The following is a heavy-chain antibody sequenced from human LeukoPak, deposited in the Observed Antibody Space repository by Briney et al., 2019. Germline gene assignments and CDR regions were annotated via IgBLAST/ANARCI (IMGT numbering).Heavy chain of an antibody. CDR3: ALTRYYYDSSGYHHFDY. CDR1: GYTFTSYG. V-gene: IGHV1-18*01. CDR2: ISAYNGNT. D-gene: IGHD3-22*01. Sequence: ASVKVSCKASGYTFTSYGISWVRQAPGQGLEWMGWISAYNGNTNYAQKLQGRVTMTTDTSTSTAYMELRSLRSDDTAVYYCALTRYYYDSSGYHHFDYWGQGTLVTVSS. J-gene: IGHJ4*02.